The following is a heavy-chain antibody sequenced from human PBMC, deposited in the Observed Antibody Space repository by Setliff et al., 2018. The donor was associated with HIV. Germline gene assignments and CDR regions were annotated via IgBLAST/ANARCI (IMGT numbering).Heavy chain of an antibody. CDR1: GFTFTSSA. J-gene: IGHJ4*02. Sequence: SVKVSCKASGFTFTSSAVQWVRQARGQRLEWIGWTVVGSGNTNYAQKFQERVTITRDMSTSTAYMELSSLRSEDTAVYYCAVGYYYDSSGYWPNYWGQGTLVTVSS. CDR2: TVVGSGNT. CDR3: AVGYYYDSSGYWPNY. V-gene: IGHV1-58*01. D-gene: IGHD3-22*01.